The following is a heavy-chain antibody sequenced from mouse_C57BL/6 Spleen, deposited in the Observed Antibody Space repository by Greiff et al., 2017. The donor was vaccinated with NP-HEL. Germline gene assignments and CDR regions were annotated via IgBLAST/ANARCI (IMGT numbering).Heavy chain of an antibody. CDR1: GYTFTDYY. CDR3: ASHSSVFAY. D-gene: IGHD3-2*02. Sequence: EVQLQQSGPELVKPGASVKISCKASGYTFTDYYMNWVKQSHGKSLEWIGDINPNNGGTSYNQKFKGKATLTVDKSSSTAYMELRSLTSEDSAVYYCASHSSVFAYWGQGTLVTVSA. V-gene: IGHV1-26*01. CDR2: INPNNGGT. J-gene: IGHJ3*01.